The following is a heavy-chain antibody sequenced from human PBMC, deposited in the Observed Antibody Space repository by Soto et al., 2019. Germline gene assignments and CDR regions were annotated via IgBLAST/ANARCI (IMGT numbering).Heavy chain of an antibody. CDR3: ARGIGVVPTSYYGMDV. CDR2: MNPNSGNT. V-gene: IGHV1-8*01. J-gene: IGHJ6*02. CDR1: GYTFTSYD. Sequence: ASVKVSCKASGYTFTSYDINWVRQATGQGLEWMGWMNPNSGNTGYAQKFQGRVTMTRNTSISTAYMELSSLRSEDTAVYYCARGIGVVPTSYYGMDVWGQGTSVTVSS. D-gene: IGHD2-2*01.